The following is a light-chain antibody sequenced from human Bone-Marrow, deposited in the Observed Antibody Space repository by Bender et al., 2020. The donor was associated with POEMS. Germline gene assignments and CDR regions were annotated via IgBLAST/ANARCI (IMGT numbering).Light chain of an antibody. CDR2: KDS. Sequence: AARITCSGDALPKQYAHWYQQKSGQAPVLVIYKDSERPSGIPERFSVSGSGTTVTLTISGVQAEDEADYYCQTADSTGTHVVFGGGTKVTVL. CDR3: QTADSTGTHVV. J-gene: IGLJ2*01. V-gene: IGLV3-25*03. CDR1: ALPKQY.